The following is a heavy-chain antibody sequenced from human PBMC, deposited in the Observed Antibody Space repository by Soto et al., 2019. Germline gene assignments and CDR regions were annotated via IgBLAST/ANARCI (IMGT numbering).Heavy chain of an antibody. CDR3: ASVVVVTAIGYNWFDP. V-gene: IGHV4-34*01. CDR1: GGSFSGYS. Sequence: PSETLSLTCAVYGGSFSGYSWSWIRQPPGKGLEWIGEINHSGSTHYNPSLKSRVTISVDKSKNQFSLKLSSVTAADTAVYYCASVVVVTAIGYNWFDPWGQGTLVTVS. J-gene: IGHJ5*02. CDR2: INHSGST. D-gene: IGHD2-21*02.